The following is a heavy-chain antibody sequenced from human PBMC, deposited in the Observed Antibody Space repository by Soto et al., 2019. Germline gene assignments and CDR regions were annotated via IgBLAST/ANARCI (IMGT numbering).Heavy chain of an antibody. CDR2: IYYSGST. CDR1: GGSISSGGYY. Sequence: SETLSLTCTVSGGSISSGGYYWSWIRQHPGKGLEWIGYIYYSGSTYYNPSLKGRVTISVDTSKNQFSLKLSSVTAADTAVYYCARVSGYQFDYWGQGTLVTVSS. CDR3: ARVSGYQFDY. J-gene: IGHJ4*02. D-gene: IGHD5-12*01. V-gene: IGHV4-31*03.